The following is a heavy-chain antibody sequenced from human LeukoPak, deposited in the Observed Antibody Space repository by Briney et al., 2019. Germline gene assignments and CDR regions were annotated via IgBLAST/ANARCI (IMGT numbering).Heavy chain of an antibody. CDR2: ISGSGGST. CDR1: GFTFSSYA. J-gene: IGHJ4*02. D-gene: IGHD2-2*01. CDR3: AKLAHIVVVPAAIRFDY. V-gene: IGHV3-23*01. Sequence: GGSLRLSRAASGFTFSSYAMSWVRQAPGKGLEWVSAISGSGGSTYYADSVKGRFTISRDNSENTLYLQMNSLRAEDTAVYYCAKLAHIVVVPAAIRFDYWGQGTLVTVSS.